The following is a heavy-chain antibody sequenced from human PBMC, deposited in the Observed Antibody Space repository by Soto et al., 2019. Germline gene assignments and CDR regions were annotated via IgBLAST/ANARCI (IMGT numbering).Heavy chain of an antibody. Sequence: GGSLRLSCAASGFTFSSYWMSWVRQAPGKGLEWVANIKQDGSEKYYVDSVKGRFTISRDNAENSLYLQMNSLRAEDTAVYYCARLDYGDYYNWFDPWGQGTLVTVS. CDR3: ARLDYGDYYNWFDP. V-gene: IGHV3-7*01. J-gene: IGHJ5*02. CDR1: GFTFSSYW. D-gene: IGHD4-17*01. CDR2: IKQDGSEK.